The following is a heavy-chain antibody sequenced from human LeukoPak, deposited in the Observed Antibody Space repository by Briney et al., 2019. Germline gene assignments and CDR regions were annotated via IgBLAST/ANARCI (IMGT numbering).Heavy chain of an antibody. Sequence: GGSLRLSCAASGFTFSSYSMNWARQAPGKGLEWVSSISSSSSYIYYADSVKGRFTISRDNAKNSLYLQMNSLRAEDTAVYYCARLIDPEYGDPSVDYWGQGTLVTVSS. D-gene: IGHD4-17*01. CDR2: ISSSSSYI. CDR1: GFTFSSYS. V-gene: IGHV3-21*01. CDR3: ARLIDPEYGDPSVDY. J-gene: IGHJ4*02.